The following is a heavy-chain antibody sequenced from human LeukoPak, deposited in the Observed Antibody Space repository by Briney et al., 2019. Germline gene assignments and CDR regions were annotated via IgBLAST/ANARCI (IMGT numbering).Heavy chain of an antibody. CDR3: ARFSSSSTIFDY. V-gene: IGHV4-30-2*01. J-gene: IGHJ4*02. Sequence: LRLSCAASGFTFSSYAMSWIRQPPGKGLEWIGYIYHSGSTYYNPSLKSRVTISVDRSKNQFSLKLSSVTAADTAVYYCARFSSSSTIFDYWGQGTLVTVSS. CDR1: GFTFSSYA. CDR2: IYHSGST. D-gene: IGHD6-6*01.